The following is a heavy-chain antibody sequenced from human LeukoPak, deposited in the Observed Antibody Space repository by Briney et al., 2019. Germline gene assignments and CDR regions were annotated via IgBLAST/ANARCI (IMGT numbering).Heavy chain of an antibody. CDR3: AKDRSESYYYYMDV. J-gene: IGHJ6*03. CDR2: ISWNSGSI. V-gene: IGHV3-9*01. Sequence: GRSLRLSCAASGFTFDDYAMHWVRPAPGKGLEWVSCISWNSGSIGYADSVKGRFTISRDNAKNSLYLQMNRLRAEETALYYCAKDRSESYYYYMDVWGKGTPVTVSS. CDR1: GFTFDDYA.